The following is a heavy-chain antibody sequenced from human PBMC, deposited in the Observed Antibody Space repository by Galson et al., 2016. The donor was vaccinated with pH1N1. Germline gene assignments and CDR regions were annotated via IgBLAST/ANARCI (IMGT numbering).Heavy chain of an antibody. J-gene: IGHJ4*02. V-gene: IGHV3-7*01. Sequence: SLRLSCAASGFTLSTYWMSWVRQAPGTGLEWVANINQDGSVKYYVDSVKGRFTISRDNATNSLFLQMNSLRAEDKDVYYCARAIAAAGSYWGERTLVTVSS. CDR3: ARAIAAAGSY. CDR2: INQDGSVK. D-gene: IGHD6-13*01. CDR1: GFTLSTYW.